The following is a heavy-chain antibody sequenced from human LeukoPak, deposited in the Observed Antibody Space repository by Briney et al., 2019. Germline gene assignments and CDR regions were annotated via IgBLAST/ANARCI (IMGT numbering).Heavy chain of an antibody. D-gene: IGHD6-19*01. J-gene: IGHJ4*02. CDR2: IYYNGNF. CDR1: GGSISSSRYY. Sequence: SETLSLTCSVSGGSISSSRYYWGWIRQAPGKGLEWIGSIYYNGNFYYNPSLDSRVTMPADTSKNQFSMRLTSMTAADTAVYYCARHAAVAGRMEFDYWGQGTLVTVSS. V-gene: IGHV4-39*01. CDR3: ARHAAVAGRMEFDY.